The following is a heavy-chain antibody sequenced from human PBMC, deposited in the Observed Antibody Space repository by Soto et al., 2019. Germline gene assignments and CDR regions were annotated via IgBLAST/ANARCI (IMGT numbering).Heavy chain of an antibody. CDR2: ISYDGGHK. CDR3: ARVKTDYSNPRGPFFFYGMDV. V-gene: IGHV3-30-3*01. Sequence: QVQLVESGGGVVHPERSLRLSCSASEFTFSSYAMHWVRQAPGKGLEWVAGISYDGGHKFYGDSVRGRFTISRDSSKTTVFLQMSSLRPEETAAYYCARVKTDYSNPRGPFFFYGMDVWGQGTTVTVSS. D-gene: IGHD4-4*01. CDR1: EFTFSSYA. J-gene: IGHJ6*02.